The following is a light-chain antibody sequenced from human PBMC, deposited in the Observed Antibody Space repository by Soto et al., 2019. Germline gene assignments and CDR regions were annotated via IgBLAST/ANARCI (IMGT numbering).Light chain of an antibody. Sequence: EIVLTQSPATLSLSPGERATLSCRASQSVSSYLAWYQQKPGQAPRLLIYDASNRATGIPARLSDSGSGTDFTLTISSLEPEDFAVYYCQQRSNWPPETLTFGGGTKVEIK. J-gene: IGKJ4*01. CDR2: DAS. CDR3: QQRSNWPPETLT. CDR1: QSVSSY. V-gene: IGKV3-11*01.